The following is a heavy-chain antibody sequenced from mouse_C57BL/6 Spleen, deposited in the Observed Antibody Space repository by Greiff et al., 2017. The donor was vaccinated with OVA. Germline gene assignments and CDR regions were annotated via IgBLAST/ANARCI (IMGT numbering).Heavy chain of an antibody. J-gene: IGHJ2*01. CDR1: GYSITSGYY. Sequence: EVQVVESGPGLVKPSQSLSLTCSVTGYSITSGYYWNWIRQFPGNKLEWMGYISYDGSNNYNPSLKNRISFTRDTSKNQFFLKLNSVTTEDTATYYCARDPTYDNYFDYWGQGTTLTVSS. CDR3: ARDPTYDNYFDY. CDR2: ISYDGSN. V-gene: IGHV3-6*01. D-gene: IGHD2-3*01.